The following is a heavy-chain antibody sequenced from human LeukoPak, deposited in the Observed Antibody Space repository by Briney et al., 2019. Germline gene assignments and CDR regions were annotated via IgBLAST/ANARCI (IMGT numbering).Heavy chain of an antibody. V-gene: IGHV1-69*06. CDR3: AARDKAGSYYYYYMDV. D-gene: IGHD6-19*01. J-gene: IGHJ6*03. CDR2: IIPIFGTA. Sequence: ASVKVSCKASGGTFSSYAISWVRQAPGQGLEWMGGIIPIFGTANYAQKFQGRVTITADKSTGTAYMELSSLRSEDTAVYYCAARDKAGSYYYYYMDVWGKGTTVTVSS. CDR1: GGTFSSYA.